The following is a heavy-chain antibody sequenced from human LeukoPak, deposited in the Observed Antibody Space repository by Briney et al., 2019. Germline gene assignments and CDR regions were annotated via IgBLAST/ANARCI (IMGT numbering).Heavy chain of an antibody. J-gene: IGHJ4*02. CDR2: IWYDGSNK. D-gene: IGHD5-24*01. CDR1: GFTFSSYG. Sequence: PGGSLRLSCAASGFTFSSYGMHWVRQAPGKGLEWVAVIWYDGSNKYYADSVKGRFTISRDNSKNTLYLQMNSLRAEDTAVYYCARGSKRDGYNRGLDYWGQGTLVTVSS. CDR3: ARGSKRDGYNRGLDY. V-gene: IGHV3-33*01.